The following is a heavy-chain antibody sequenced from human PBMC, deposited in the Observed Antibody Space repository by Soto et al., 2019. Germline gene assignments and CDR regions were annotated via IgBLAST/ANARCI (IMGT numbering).Heavy chain of an antibody. CDR1: GGSISSYY. J-gene: IGHJ5*02. V-gene: IGHV4-59*01. D-gene: IGHD4-4*01. CDR2: IYYSGST. CDR3: ARDKKDSKHPGFDP. Sequence: SETLSLTCTVSGGSISSYYWSWIRQPPGKGLEWIGYIYYSGSTNYNPSLKSRVTISVDTSKNQFSLKLSSVTAADTAVYYCARDKKDSKHPGFDPWGQGTLVTVSS.